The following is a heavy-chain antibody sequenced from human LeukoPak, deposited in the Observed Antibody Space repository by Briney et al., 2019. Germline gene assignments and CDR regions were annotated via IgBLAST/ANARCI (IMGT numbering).Heavy chain of an antibody. CDR3: AREESTVTFDY. D-gene: IGHD4-11*01. V-gene: IGHV3-48*01. CDR1: GFTFSSYS. Sequence: GGSLRLSCAASGFTFSSYSMNWVRQAPGKGLEWVSYISSSSSTTYYADSVKGRFTISRDNAKNSLYLQMNSLRAEDTAVYYCAREESTVTFDYWGQGTLVTVSS. CDR2: ISSSSSTT. J-gene: IGHJ4*02.